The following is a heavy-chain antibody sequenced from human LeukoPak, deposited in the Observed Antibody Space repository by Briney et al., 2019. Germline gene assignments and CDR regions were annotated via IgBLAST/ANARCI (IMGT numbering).Heavy chain of an antibody. CDR2: VWYDGSKK. V-gene: IGHV3-33*08. J-gene: IGHJ1*01. CDR3: AGEEDLRELRGGREFFQY. D-gene: IGHD3-10*01. CDR1: GFTFSNYA. Sequence: GGSLRLSCSASGFTFSNYAMHWVRQAPGKGLEWVAVVWYDGSKKYYADSVKGRFTISRDNSKNTVYLQMNSLRVEDTAVYYCAGEEDLRELRGGREFFQYWGQGTLVTVSS.